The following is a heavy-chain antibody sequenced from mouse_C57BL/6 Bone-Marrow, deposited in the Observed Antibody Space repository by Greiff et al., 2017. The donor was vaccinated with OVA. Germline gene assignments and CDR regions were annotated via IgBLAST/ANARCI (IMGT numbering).Heavy chain of an antibody. V-gene: IGHV5-6*01. CDR1: GFTFSSYG. Sequence: EVHLVESGGDLVKPGGSLKLSCAASGFTFSSYGMSWVRQTPDKRLEWVATISSGGSYTYYQDSVKGRFTISRDNAKNTLYLQMSSLKSEDTAMYYCARHYYGSSPWGQGTTLTVSS. CDR3: ARHYYGSSP. D-gene: IGHD1-1*01. J-gene: IGHJ2*01. CDR2: ISSGGSYT.